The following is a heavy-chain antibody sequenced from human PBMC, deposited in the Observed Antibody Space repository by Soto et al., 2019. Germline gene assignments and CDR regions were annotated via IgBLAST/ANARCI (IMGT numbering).Heavy chain of an antibody. V-gene: IGHV3-23*01. J-gene: IGHJ3*02. CDR1: GFTFSNYG. CDR3: AKRFYGGNSAVAFDI. D-gene: IGHD4-17*01. Sequence: EEQLLESGGGLVQPGGSLRLSCAASGFTFSNYGVSWVRQAPGKGLEWVSGISGDGGDTYYADSVKGRFTISRDKSKNTLYLQMNNLGAEDTALYYCAKRFYGGNSAVAFDIWGRGTLVTVS. CDR2: ISGDGGDT.